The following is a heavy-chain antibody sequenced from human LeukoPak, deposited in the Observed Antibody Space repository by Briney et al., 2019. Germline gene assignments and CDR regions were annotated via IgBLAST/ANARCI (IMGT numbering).Heavy chain of an antibody. D-gene: IGHD3-22*01. CDR3: ARRQGSYFDTSGYYYG. J-gene: IGHJ4*02. V-gene: IGHV3-23*01. CDR1: GFTFSSYA. CDR2: ISGSGGST. Sequence: GGSLRLSCAASGFTFSSYAMSWVRQAPGKGLEWVSAISGSGGSTYYADSVKGRFTISRDNSKNMLYLQMNSLRAEDSAVYYCARRQGSYFDTSGYYYGWGQGTLVTVSS.